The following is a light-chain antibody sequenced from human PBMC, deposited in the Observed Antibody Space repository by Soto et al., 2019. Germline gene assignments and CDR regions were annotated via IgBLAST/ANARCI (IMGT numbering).Light chain of an antibody. CDR1: QTVTSSY. V-gene: IGKV3-20*01. J-gene: IGKJ4*01. CDR2: GAY. CDR3: QRYNNWPLT. Sequence: EVVLTQSPGTLSLSPGERATLSCRASQTVTSSYLAWYQQKPGQAPRLLIYGAYDRAAGIPDRFSGSGSGTDFTLTISSLQSEDFAVYYCQRYNNWPLTFGGGTKVENK.